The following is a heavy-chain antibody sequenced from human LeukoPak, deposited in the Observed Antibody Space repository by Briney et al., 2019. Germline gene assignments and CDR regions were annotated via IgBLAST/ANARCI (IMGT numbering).Heavy chain of an antibody. J-gene: IGHJ4*02. CDR1: GYTFTRYG. V-gene: IGHV1-18*01. Sequence: ASVKVSCKASGYTFTRYGISWVRQAPGQGLEWMGWISAYNGNTNYAQKLRGRVTMTTDTSTSTAYMELGSLRSDDTAVYYCARDLVGITGTKAFDYWGQRTVVTVSS. D-gene: IGHD1-7*01. CDR3: ARDLVGITGTKAFDY. CDR2: ISAYNGNT.